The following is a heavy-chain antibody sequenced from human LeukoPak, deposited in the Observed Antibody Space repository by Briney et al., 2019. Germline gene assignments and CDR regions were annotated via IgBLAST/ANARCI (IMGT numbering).Heavy chain of an antibody. V-gene: IGHV3-21*01. CDR3: ARGPSGYHNT. D-gene: IGHD5-12*01. J-gene: IGHJ4*02. Sequence: GGSLRLSCAASGFIFSSYSMNWVRQAPGKGLEWVSSISSSSNYIYYADSVKGRFTISRDNSKNTLYLQMNSLRAEDTAVYYCARGPSGYHNTGGQGTLVTVSS. CDR2: ISSSSNYI. CDR1: GFIFSSYS.